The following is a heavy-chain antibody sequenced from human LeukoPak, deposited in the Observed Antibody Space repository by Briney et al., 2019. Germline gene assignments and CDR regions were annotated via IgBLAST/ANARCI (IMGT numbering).Heavy chain of an antibody. D-gene: IGHD3-22*01. CDR3: ARVKRITMIVVVNKEYYFDY. CDR2: INHSGST. J-gene: IGHJ4*02. CDR1: GGSFSGYY. Sequence: SETLSLTCAVYGGSFSGYYWSWIRQPPGKGLEWIGAINHSGSTNYNPSLKSRVTISVDTPKNQFSLKLSSVTAADTAVYYCARVKRITMIVVVNKEYYFDYWGQGTLVTVSS. V-gene: IGHV4-34*01.